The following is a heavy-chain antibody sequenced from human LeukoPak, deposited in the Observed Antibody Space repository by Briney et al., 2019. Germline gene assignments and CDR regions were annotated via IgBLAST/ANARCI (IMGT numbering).Heavy chain of an antibody. Sequence: GESLKISCKGSGYSFTNYWIGWVRQMPGKGLEWMGIIYPGDSDTRYSPSFQGQVTISADKSISTAYLQWSSLKASDTAMYYCARQTTREDDAFDIWGQGTMVTVSS. CDR2: IYPGDSDT. CDR3: ARQTTREDDAFDI. J-gene: IGHJ3*02. D-gene: IGHD4-11*01. V-gene: IGHV5-51*01. CDR1: GYSFTNYW.